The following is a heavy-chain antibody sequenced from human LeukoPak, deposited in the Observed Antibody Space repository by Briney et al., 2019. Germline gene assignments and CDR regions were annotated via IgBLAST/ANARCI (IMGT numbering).Heavy chain of an antibody. CDR3: ARENNYFDY. CDR1: GDSISSYY. V-gene: IGHV4-59*01. J-gene: IGHJ4*02. Sequence: SETLSLTCTVSGDSISSYYWTWIRQPPGKGLEWIGYIYYSGSTNYNPSLKSRVTISVDTSKNQFSLKLNSVTAADTAVYYCARENNYFDYWGQGTLVTVSS. CDR2: IYYSGST.